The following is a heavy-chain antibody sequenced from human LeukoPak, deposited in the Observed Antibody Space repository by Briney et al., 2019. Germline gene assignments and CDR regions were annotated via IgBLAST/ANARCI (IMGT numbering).Heavy chain of an antibody. CDR1: GYIFTKYY. CDR3: ARLWSYYDNSGFFEDY. D-gene: IGHD3-22*01. V-gene: IGHV1-46*01. J-gene: IGHJ4*02. Sequence: GASVKVSCKASGYIFTKYYLYWVRQAPGQGLEWMGVINPVGGVTTYAQRFQGRVTMTRDTSTSTFDMELSSLKSEDTAVYYCARLWSYYDNSGFFEDYWGQGTLVTVSS. CDR2: INPVGGVT.